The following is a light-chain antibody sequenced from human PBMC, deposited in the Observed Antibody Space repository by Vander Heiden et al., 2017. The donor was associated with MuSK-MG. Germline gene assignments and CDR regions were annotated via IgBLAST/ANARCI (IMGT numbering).Light chain of an antibody. Sequence: DIVMTQSPDSLAVSLGERATINCKSSQSVLYSSNNKNYLAWYQQKPGQPPKLLIYWASTRESGVPDRFSGSGSGTDFTLTISSLQAEDVAVYYCQQDDSTPHLFGGGTKVEIK. CDR1: QSVLYSSNNKNY. CDR2: WAS. CDR3: QQDDSTPHL. V-gene: IGKV4-1*01. J-gene: IGKJ4*01.